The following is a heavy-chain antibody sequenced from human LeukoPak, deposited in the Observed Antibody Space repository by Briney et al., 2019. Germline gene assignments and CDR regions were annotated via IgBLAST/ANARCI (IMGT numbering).Heavy chain of an antibody. V-gene: IGHV4-4*07. CDR2: IYTSGST. Sequence: SETLSLTCTVSGGSISSYYWSWIRQPAGKGLEWIWHIYTSGSTNYNPSLKSRVTISVDTSKNQFSLKLSSVTAADTALYYCAIQRVREPTAFDYWGQGTLVTVSS. CDR3: AIQRVREPTAFDY. D-gene: IGHD4/OR15-4a*01. J-gene: IGHJ4*02. CDR1: GGSISSYY.